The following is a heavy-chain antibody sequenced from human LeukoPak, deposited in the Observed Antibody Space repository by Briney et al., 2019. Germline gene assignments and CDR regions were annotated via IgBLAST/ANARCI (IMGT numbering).Heavy chain of an antibody. J-gene: IGHJ4*02. V-gene: IGHV3-23*01. Sequence: GGSLRLSCAASGFIFSSNAMSWVRQAPGKGLEWVSGISNSGDSTYYADSVRGRFTISRDNSKNTLYLQMNTLRAEDTAVHYCAKRRPYYDSSGYLDYWGQGTLVTVSS. D-gene: IGHD3-22*01. CDR2: ISNSGDST. CDR1: GFIFSSNA. CDR3: AKRRPYYDSSGYLDY.